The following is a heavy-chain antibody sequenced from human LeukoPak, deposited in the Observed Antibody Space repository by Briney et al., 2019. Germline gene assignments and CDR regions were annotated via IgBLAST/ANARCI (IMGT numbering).Heavy chain of an antibody. CDR1: GFTFSSYS. CDR3: ARDRVYDYDSSGSIDY. CDR2: ISSSSNYI. D-gene: IGHD3-22*01. J-gene: IGHJ4*02. V-gene: IGHV3-21*01. Sequence: PGGSLRLSCAASGFTFSSYSMNWVRQAPGKGLEWVSSISSSSNYIYYADSVKGRFTISRDNAKNSLYLQMNSLRAEDTAVYYCARDRVYDYDSSGSIDYWGQGTLVTV.